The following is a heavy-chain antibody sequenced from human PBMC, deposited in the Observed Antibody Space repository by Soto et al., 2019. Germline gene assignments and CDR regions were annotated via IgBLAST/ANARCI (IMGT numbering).Heavy chain of an antibody. Sequence: GGSLRLSCAASGFTFSSYAMPWVRQAPGKGLEWVAVISYDGSNKYYADSVKGRFTISRDNSKNTLYLQMNSLRAEDTAVYYCARDPTIDIVVVPAELYMDVWGQGTTVTVSS. V-gene: IGHV3-30-3*01. CDR1: GFTFSSYA. D-gene: IGHD2-2*01. J-gene: IGHJ6*02. CDR2: ISYDGSNK. CDR3: ARDPTIDIVVVPAELYMDV.